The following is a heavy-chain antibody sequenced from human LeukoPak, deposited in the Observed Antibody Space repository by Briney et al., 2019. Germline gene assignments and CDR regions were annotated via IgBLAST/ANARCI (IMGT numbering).Heavy chain of an antibody. Sequence: PSETLSLTSTVSGGSISSYYWSWVRQPAGTGLEWIGRIYTRGSTNYNPSLKSRVTVSVDTSKNPFHLKLRSVTAADTAVYYCARGYNWGSPTRNFYYLDVWGKGTTVTVSS. CDR3: ARGYNWGSPTRNFYYLDV. V-gene: IGHV4-4*07. J-gene: IGHJ6*03. CDR2: IYTRGST. CDR1: GGSISSYY. D-gene: IGHD7-27*01.